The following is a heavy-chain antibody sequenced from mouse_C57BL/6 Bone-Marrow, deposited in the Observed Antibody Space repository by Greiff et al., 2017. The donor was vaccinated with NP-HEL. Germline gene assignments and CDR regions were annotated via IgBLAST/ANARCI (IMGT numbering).Heavy chain of an antibody. CDR3: ASSDYYGSSYEGYWYFDV. V-gene: IGHV1-7*01. CDR1: GYTFTSYW. CDR2: INPSSGYT. D-gene: IGHD1-1*01. Sequence: QVQLKESGAELAKPGASVKLSCKASGYTFTSYWLHWVKQRPGQGLEWIGYINPSSGYTKYNQKFKDKATLTADKSSSTAYMQLSSLTYEDSAVYDCASSDYYGSSYEGYWYFDVWGTGTTVTVSS. J-gene: IGHJ1*03.